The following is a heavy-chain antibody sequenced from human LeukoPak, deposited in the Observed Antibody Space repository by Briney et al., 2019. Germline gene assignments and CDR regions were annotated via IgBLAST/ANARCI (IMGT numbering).Heavy chain of an antibody. CDR1: GFTFNTYW. J-gene: IGHJ4*02. D-gene: IGHD4-17*01. CDR3: AKGLGYGDYRGVFDY. V-gene: IGHV3-7*03. CDR2: IKEDESAK. Sequence: PGGSLRLSCAASGFTFNTYWMSWVRQAPGKGLEWVANIKEDESAKYYVNSVKGRFTISRDNAKNSLYLQMNSLRAEDTAVYYCAKGLGYGDYRGVFDYWGQGTLVTVSS.